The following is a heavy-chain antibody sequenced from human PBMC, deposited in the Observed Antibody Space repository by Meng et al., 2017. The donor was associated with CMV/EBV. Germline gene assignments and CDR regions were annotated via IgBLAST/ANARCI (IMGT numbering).Heavy chain of an antibody. D-gene: IGHD2-2*01. CDR3: ARLGCSSTSCSRGWFDP. J-gene: IGHJ5*02. CDR2: IYHSGST. V-gene: IGHV4-4*02. Sequence: GSISSSNWWSWVRQPPGKGLEWIGEIYHSGSTNYNPSLKSRVTISVDKSKDQFSLKLSSVTAADMAVYYCARLGCSSTSCSRGWFDPWGQGTLVTVSS. CDR1: GSISSSNW.